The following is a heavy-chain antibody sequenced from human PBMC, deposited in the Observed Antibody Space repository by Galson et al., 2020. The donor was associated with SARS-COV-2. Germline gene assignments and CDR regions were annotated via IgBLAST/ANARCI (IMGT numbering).Heavy chain of an antibody. CDR3: AKGIAAAVSYYFDW. V-gene: IGHV3-23*01. Sequence: GGSLRLSCTASGFTCISYARNWVRQAPGKGLEGVSTISANGSNKYYVDSVKGRFTISRDNSKNTLYLQMNSLRAEDTAVYNCAKGIAAAVSYYFDWWGQGTLVTVAS. CDR1: GFTCISYA. CDR2: ISANGSNK. D-gene: IGHD6-13*01. J-gene: IGHJ4*02.